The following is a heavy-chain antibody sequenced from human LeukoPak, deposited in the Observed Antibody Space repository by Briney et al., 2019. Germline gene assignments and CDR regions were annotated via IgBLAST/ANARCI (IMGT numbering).Heavy chain of an antibody. V-gene: IGHV3-21*01. CDR1: GFTFSSYN. D-gene: IGHD1-26*01. CDR2: ITSVSSYI. J-gene: IGHJ6*03. Sequence: GGSLRLACAASGFTFSSYNMNWVRQAPGKGRGWVASITSVSSYIYYADSVKGRFTISRDNAKNSLYLQMNSLRAEDTAVYYCARDPYSGSYGNYYYYFMDVWGKGTTVTISS. CDR3: ARDPYSGSYGNYYYYFMDV.